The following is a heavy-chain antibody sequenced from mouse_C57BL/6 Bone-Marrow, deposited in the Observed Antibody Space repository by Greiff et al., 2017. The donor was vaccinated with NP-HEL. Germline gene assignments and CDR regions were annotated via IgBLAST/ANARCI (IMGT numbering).Heavy chain of an antibody. CDR3: ARDEWYPYF. CDR1: GYAFSSSW. Sequence: QVQLQQSGPELVKPGASVKISCKASGYAFSSSWMNWVKQRPGKGLEWIGRIYPGDGDTKYNGKFKGKATLTADKSSSTAYMQLSSLTSEDSAVYFCARDEWYPYFWGQGTTLTLSS. J-gene: IGHJ2*01. D-gene: IGHD2-1*01. CDR2: IYPGDGDT. V-gene: IGHV1-82*01.